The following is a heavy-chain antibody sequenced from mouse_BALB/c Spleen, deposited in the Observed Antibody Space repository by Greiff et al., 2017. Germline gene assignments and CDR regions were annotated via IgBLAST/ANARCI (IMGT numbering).Heavy chain of an antibody. CDR3: ARGVRRERAFDD. J-gene: IGHJ2*01. V-gene: IGHV14-1*02. CDR2: IDPENGNT. Sequence: VQLQQSGAELVRPGASVKLSCKASGFTFNDYYMHWVKQRPEQGLEWIGWIDPENGNTKYDQKFQGKASITADKSSNTAYLQLSSLTSEDTAVYYCARGVRRERAFDDWGQGTTLTVSS. CDR1: GFTFNDYY. D-gene: IGHD1-2*01.